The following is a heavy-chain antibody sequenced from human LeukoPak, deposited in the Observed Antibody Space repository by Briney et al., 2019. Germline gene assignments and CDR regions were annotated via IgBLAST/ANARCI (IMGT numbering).Heavy chain of an antibody. CDR3: ARDPRWLTPDCTSTSCYENYFDP. CDR1: GYSISSGYQ. V-gene: IGHV4-38-2*02. CDR2: VYHSGSA. Sequence: SETLSLTCGVSGYSISSGYQWAWIRQSPGKGLEWIGSVYHSGSAHYNPSLKSRVTISVETSKNQFSLNMYSVTAADTAVYYCARDPRWLTPDCTSTSCYENYFDPWGQGTLVTVSS. J-gene: IGHJ5*02. D-gene: IGHD2-2*01.